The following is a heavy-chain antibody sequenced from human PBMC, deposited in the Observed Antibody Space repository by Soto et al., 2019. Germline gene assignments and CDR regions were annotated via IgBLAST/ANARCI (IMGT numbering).Heavy chain of an antibody. Sequence: VASVKVSCKASGCTFSSYAISWVRQAPGQGLEWMGGIIPIFGTANYAQKFQGRVTITADESTSTAYMELSSLRSEDTAVYYCARCPTYYDFWSGYSYYGMDVWGQGTTVTVSS. CDR1: GCTFSSYA. V-gene: IGHV1-69*13. D-gene: IGHD3-3*01. CDR2: IIPIFGTA. J-gene: IGHJ6*02. CDR3: ARCPTYYDFWSGYSYYGMDV.